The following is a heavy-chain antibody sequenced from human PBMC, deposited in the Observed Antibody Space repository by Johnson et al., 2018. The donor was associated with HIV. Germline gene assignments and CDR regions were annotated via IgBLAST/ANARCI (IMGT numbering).Heavy chain of an antibody. J-gene: IGHJ3*01. D-gene: IGHD2-2*01. V-gene: IGHV3-23*04. Sequence: VQLVESGGGLVQPGGSLRLSCAASGFTFSSYAMSWVRQAPGTGLVWFSSTNSAGSTTNYADSVKGRFTISRDTAKNTLYLQMNSRRAEDTAVYFCARGYCSSSSHCDAFDLWGQGTMVTVSS. CDR2: TNSAGSTT. CDR3: ARGYCSSSSHCDAFDL. CDR1: GFTFSSYA.